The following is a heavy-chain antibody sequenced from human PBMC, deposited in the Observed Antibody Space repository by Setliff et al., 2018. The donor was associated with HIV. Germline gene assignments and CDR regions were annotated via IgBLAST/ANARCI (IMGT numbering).Heavy chain of an antibody. CDR2: INAGKGDT. CDR1: GYTFTNFA. CDR3: ASRIYYYDESRVLREEGFVP. Sequence: ASVKVSCKASGYTFTNFAIHWLRQAPGQRVEWVGWINAGKGDTKYAQNFQGRVTISSDTSATTAFMEMRSLKSEDTAVYYCASRIYYYDESRVLREEGFVPWGQGTLVTVSS. J-gene: IGHJ5*02. V-gene: IGHV1-3*01. D-gene: IGHD3-22*01.